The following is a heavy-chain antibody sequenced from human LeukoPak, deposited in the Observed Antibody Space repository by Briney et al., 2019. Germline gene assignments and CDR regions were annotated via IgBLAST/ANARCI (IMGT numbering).Heavy chain of an antibody. CDR3: ARDAGYGGNSDY. D-gene: IGHD4-23*01. Sequence: TWGSLRLSCAASGFTFNMYWMTWVRQAPGKGLESVAYINKDGSDKYYVDSVKGRFTVSRDNAKNSLYLQMNSLRAEDTAVYYCARDAGYGGNSDYWGQGTLVTVSS. V-gene: IGHV3-7*01. CDR2: INKDGSDK. J-gene: IGHJ4*02. CDR1: GFTFNMYW.